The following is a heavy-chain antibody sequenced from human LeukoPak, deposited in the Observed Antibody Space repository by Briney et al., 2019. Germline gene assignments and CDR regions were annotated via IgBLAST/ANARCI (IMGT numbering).Heavy chain of an antibody. D-gene: IGHD3-16*02. CDR1: GYTFTGYY. CDR2: INPNSGGT. Sequence: ASVKVSCKASGYTFTGYYMHWVRQAPGQGLEWMGWINPNSGGTNYAQKFQGRVTMTRDTSISTAYMELSRLRSDDTAVYYCATAGAYYDYVWGSYPNDYWGQGTLVTVSS. V-gene: IGHV1-2*02. J-gene: IGHJ4*02. CDR3: ATAGAYYDYVWGSYPNDY.